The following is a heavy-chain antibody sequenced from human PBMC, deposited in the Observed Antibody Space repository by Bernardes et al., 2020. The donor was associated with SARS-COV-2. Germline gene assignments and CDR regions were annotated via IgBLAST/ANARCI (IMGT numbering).Heavy chain of an antibody. V-gene: IGHV3-43*01. CDR2: IHWDGVTT. Sequence: GLSLRLSCAASGFTFDDYTMYWVRQAPGRGLEWVSLIHWDGVTTYYADSVKGRFAISRDNSKNSLFLQMNSLRTEDTALYFCARGPGAHGVIPIRGGFFDYWGQGTLVSVSS. J-gene: IGHJ4*02. D-gene: IGHD3-10*01. CDR1: GFTFDDYT. CDR3: ARGPGAHGVIPIRGGFFDY.